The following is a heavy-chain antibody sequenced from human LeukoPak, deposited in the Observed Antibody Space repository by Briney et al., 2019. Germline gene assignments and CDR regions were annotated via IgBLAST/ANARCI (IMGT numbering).Heavy chain of an antibody. J-gene: IGHJ6*03. CDR3: ARRGGKNYGDYLLYYYYMDV. CDR1: GYTFTRYY. CDR2: INPNSGGT. Sequence: ASVKVSCKASGYTFTRYYMHRVRQAPGQGLEWMGWINPNSGGTNYAQKFQGRVTMTRDTSISTAYMELRSLRSDHTAMYYCARRGGKNYGDYLLYYYYMDVWGKGTTVTVSS. V-gene: IGHV1-2*02. D-gene: IGHD4-17*01.